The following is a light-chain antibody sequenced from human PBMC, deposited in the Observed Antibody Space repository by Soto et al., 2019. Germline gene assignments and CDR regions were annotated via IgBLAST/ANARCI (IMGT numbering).Light chain of an antibody. Sequence: DIQMTQSPSYLLASVGDRVTLTCRASQSISTFLNLYQQTTGKAPKLLIYSATSLKTGVSSRFSAFASATYFTLTINNVQPEDSATYFCQQSHSTPLNFGVGTKLQIK. V-gene: IGKV1-39*01. J-gene: IGKJ4*01. CDR2: SAT. CDR1: QSISTF. CDR3: QQSHSTPLN.